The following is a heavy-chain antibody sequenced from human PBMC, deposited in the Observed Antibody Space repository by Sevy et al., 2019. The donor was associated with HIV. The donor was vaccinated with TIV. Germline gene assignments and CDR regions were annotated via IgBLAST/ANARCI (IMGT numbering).Heavy chain of an antibody. CDR2: IIPIFGTA. Sequence: ASVKVSCKASGGTFSSYAISWVRQAPGQGLEWMGGIIPIFGTANYAQKFQGRVTITADESTSTAYMELSILRSEDTDVYYYATTRERNTNYFDYWGQGTLVTVSS. D-gene: IGHD1-1*01. CDR1: GGTFSSYA. J-gene: IGHJ4*02. V-gene: IGHV1-69*01. CDR3: ATTRERNTNYFDY.